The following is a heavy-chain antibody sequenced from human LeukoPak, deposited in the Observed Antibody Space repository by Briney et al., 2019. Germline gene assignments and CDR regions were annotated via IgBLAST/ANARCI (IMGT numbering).Heavy chain of an antibody. CDR1: GFTFSNHW. J-gene: IGHJ4*02. V-gene: IGHV3-7*03. CDR3: AGGPRGMATILDY. Sequence: PGGSLRLSCAASGFTFSNHWMSWVRQAPGKGLEWVANIKQDGSEKYYVDSVKGRFTISRHNSKNTLYLQMNSLRAEDTAVYYCAGGPRGMATILDYWGQGTLVTVSS. D-gene: IGHD5-24*01. CDR2: IKQDGSEK.